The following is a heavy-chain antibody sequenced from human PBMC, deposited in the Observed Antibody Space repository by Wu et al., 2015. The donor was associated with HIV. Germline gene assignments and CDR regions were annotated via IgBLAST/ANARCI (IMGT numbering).Heavy chain of an antibody. CDR2: ISAYNGNT. Sequence: QVQLVQSGAEVKKPGASVKVSCKASGYTFTSYGISWVRQAPGQGLEWMGWISAYNGNTNYAQKLQGRVTMTTDTSTSTAYMELRSLRSDDTAVYYCARVYVGFDWLSIANWFDPWGQGTLVTVSS. V-gene: IGHV1-18*01. CDR1: GYTFTSYG. J-gene: IGHJ5*02. D-gene: IGHD3-9*01. CDR3: ARVYVGFDWLSIANWFDP.